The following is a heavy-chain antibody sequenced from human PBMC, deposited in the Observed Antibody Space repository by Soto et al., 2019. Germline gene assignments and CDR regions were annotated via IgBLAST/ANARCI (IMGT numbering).Heavy chain of an antibody. J-gene: IGHJ6*03. Sequence: EVQLVESGGGLVKPGGSLRLSCAASGFTFSNAWMSWVRQAPGKGLEWVGRIKSKTDGGTTEYAAPVKGRFTISRDDLKNTLDLQMNSLKTEDTAVYYCTTDRYCSGGSCYSTNHYYYYMDVWGKGTTVTVSS. D-gene: IGHD2-15*01. V-gene: IGHV3-15*01. CDR1: GFTFSNAW. CDR3: TTDRYCSGGSCYSTNHYYYYMDV. CDR2: IKSKTDGGTT.